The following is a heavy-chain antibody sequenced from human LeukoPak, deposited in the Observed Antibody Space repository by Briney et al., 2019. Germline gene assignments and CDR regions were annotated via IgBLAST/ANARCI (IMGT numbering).Heavy chain of an antibody. D-gene: IGHD4/OR15-4a*01. V-gene: IGHV3-74*01. J-gene: IGHJ4*02. CDR2: INSDGSST. Sequence: PGGSLRFSCAASGFTFSNYWMHWVRQAPGNGLVWVSHINSDGSSTNYADSVKGRFTISRDNAKNTLYLQMNSLRVEDTAVYYCARVYDYGFDWGQGTLVTVSS. CDR1: GFTFSNYW. CDR3: ARVYDYGFD.